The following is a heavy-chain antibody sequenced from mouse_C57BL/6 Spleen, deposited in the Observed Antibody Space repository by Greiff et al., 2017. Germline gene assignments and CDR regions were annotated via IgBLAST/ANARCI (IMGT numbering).Heavy chain of an antibody. J-gene: IGHJ4*01. V-gene: IGHV1-52*01. CDR3: ARSTDNPYAMDY. CDR1: GYTFTSYW. D-gene: IGHD1-1*01. CDR2: IDPSDSET. Sequence: VQLQQPGAELVRPGSSVKLSCKASGYTFTSYWMHWVKQRPIQGLEWIGNIDPSDSETHSNQKFKDKATLTVDKSSRTAYMQLSSLTSEDSAVYYCARSTDNPYAMDYWGQGTSVTVSS.